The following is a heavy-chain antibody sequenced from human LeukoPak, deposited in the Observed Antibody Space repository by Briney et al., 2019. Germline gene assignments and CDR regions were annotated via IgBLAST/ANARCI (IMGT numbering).Heavy chain of an antibody. J-gene: IGHJ4*02. CDR3: AKGGVPFNYYPYYFDY. CDR2: IRYDGSNK. D-gene: IGHD3-22*01. Sequence: GGSLRLSCAASGFTFSRYGMHWVRQAPGKGLEWVAFIRYDGSNKYYADSVKGRFTISRDNSKNALYLQMNSLRAEDTAVYYCAKGGVPFNYYPYYFDYWGQGTLVTVSS. CDR1: GFTFSRYG. V-gene: IGHV3-30*02.